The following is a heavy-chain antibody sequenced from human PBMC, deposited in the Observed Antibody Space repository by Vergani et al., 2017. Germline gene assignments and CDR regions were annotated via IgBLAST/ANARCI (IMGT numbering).Heavy chain of an antibody. CDR2: SIPIFGTA. J-gene: IGHJ6*03. Sequence: QVQLVQSGAEVKKPGSSVKVSCKASGGTFSSYAISWVRQAPGQGLEWMGGSIPIFGTANYAQKFQGRVTITADESTSTASMELSSLRSEDTAVYYCARDSYYDFWSGPIDYYYYMDVWGKGTTVTVSS. D-gene: IGHD3-3*01. V-gene: IGHV1-69*01. CDR1: GGTFSSYA. CDR3: ARDSYYDFWSGPIDYYYYMDV.